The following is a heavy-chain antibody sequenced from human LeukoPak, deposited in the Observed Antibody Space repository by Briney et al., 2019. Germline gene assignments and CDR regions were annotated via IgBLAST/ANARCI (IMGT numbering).Heavy chain of an antibody. CDR3: ARDRIVGASDGDFDY. V-gene: IGHV1-2*02. CDR2: INPNSGGT. CDR1: GYTFTGYY. D-gene: IGHD1-26*01. Sequence: ASVKVSCKASGYTFTGYYMHWVRQAPGQGLEWMGWINPNSGGTNYAQKFQGRVTMTRDTSISTAYMELSRLRSDDTAVYYCARDRIVGASDGDFDYWGQGTLVTVSS. J-gene: IGHJ4*02.